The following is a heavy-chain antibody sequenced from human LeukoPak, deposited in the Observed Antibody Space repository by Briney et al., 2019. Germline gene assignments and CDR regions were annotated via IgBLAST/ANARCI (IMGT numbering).Heavy chain of an antibody. J-gene: IGHJ6*03. V-gene: IGHV4-61*02. CDR3: ARTGSGSPYYYYYYMDV. Sequence: SETLSLPCTVSGGSISSGGYYWGWIRQSAGKGLEWIGRIYTSGSTNYNPSLKSRVTMSVDTSKNQFSLKLSSVTAADTAVYYCARTGSGSPYYYYYYMDVWGKGTTVTISS. D-gene: IGHD3-10*01. CDR2: IYTSGST. CDR1: GGSISSGGYY.